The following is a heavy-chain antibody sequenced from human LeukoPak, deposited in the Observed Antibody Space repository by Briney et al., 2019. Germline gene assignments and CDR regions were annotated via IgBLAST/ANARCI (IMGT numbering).Heavy chain of an antibody. D-gene: IGHD2-15*01. CDR3: ARDIGYCSGGSCYTDDAFDI. CDR2: ISYDGSNK. J-gene: IGHJ3*02. CDR1: GFTFSSYG. V-gene: IGHV3-30*03. Sequence: GGSLRLSCAASGFTFSSYGMHWVRQAPGKGLEWVAVISYDGSNKYYADSVKGRFTISRDNAKNSLYLQMNSLRAEDTAVYYCARDIGYCSGGSCYTDDAFDIWGQGTMVTASS.